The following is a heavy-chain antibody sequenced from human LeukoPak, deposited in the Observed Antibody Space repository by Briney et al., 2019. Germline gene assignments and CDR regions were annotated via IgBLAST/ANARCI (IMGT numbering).Heavy chain of an antibody. CDR3: ARGYTCGY. V-gene: IGHV3-7*04. J-gene: IGHJ4*02. D-gene: IGHD5-18*01. CDR1: GFTSSFYW. Sequence: PRGSLGHSRSASGFTSSFYWMSWVRQAPGKGLEWVANIKEDGSEKNYADSVKGRFTISRDNAKNSLYLQMNSLGAEDTAVYYCARGYTCGYWGQGTLVIVSS. CDR2: IKEDGSEK.